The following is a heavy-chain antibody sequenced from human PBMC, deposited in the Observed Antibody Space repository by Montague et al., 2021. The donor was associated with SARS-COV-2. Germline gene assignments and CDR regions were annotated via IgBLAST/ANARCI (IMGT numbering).Heavy chain of an antibody. Sequence: ETLSLTCAVYGGSFSGYYWNWIRQPPGKGLEWIGEINHSGSTNYNPSLKSRVTISVDTSNNQFPLKLTSVTAADTAVYYCARGPTNNIGMVATRLDYWGQGTLVTVSS. CDR2: INHSGST. CDR1: GGSFSGYY. CDR3: ARGPTNNIGMVATRLDY. V-gene: IGHV4-34*01. J-gene: IGHJ4*02. D-gene: IGHD5-12*01.